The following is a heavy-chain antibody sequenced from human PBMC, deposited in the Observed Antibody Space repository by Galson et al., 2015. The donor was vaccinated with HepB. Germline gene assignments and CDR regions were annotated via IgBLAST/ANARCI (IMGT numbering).Heavy chain of an antibody. Sequence: SLRLSCAASGFTFRIYAMSWVRQAPGKGLEWVSSISGNGGSIHHADIVKGRFTISRDNSDNTVSLQMNNLRAADTAVYYCAKWMVGVTGAFDIWGQGTMVTVSS. V-gene: IGHV3-23*01. CDR1: GFTFRIYA. J-gene: IGHJ3*02. CDR3: AKWMVGVTGAFDI. D-gene: IGHD1-26*01. CDR2: ISGNGGSI.